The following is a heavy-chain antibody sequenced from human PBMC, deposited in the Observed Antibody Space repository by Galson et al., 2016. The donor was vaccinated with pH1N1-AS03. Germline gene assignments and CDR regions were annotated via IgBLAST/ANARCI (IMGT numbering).Heavy chain of an antibody. CDR2: INANGGTV. V-gene: IGHV1-46*04. CDR1: GYTFSNYY. CDR3: ARFRQTLGNSYFFDY. D-gene: IGHD1-14*01. Sequence: SVKVSCKASGYTFSNYYVHWVRQAPGQGLEWMGIINANGGTVMYAKKMQGRVIMTRDRSTSTVYMELRSLTSEDTAVYYCARFRQTLGNSYFFDYWGQGSLVTVSS. J-gene: IGHJ4*02.